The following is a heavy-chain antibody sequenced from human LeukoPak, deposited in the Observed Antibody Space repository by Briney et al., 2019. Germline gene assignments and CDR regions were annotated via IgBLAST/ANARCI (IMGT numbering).Heavy chain of an antibody. J-gene: IGHJ5*02. CDR3: ARALLWVGELSNWFDP. CDR1: GGSFSGYY. CDR2: INHSGST. D-gene: IGHD3-10*01. Sequence: PSETLSLTCAVYGGSFSGYYWSWIRQPPGKGLEWIGEINHSGSTNYNPSLKSRVTISVDTSKNQFSLKLSSVTAADTAVYYCARALLWVGELSNWFDPWGQGTLVTVSS. V-gene: IGHV4-34*01.